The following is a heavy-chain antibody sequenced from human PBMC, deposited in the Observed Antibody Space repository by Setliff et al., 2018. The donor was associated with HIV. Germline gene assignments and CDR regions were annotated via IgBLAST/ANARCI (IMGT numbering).Heavy chain of an antibody. Sequence: KLPETLSLTCTVSGGPLSGYFWTWIRQTPDKGLEWIGDINHSGTTNYNLSLKSRTTLSLDTSKNQLSLKLTSVVAADTGLYFCARGRDASTWYLSHFYSYYYLDVWGNGTTVTVSS. V-gene: IGHV4-34*01. CDR1: GGPLSGYF. CDR2: INHSGTT. D-gene: IGHD6-13*01. CDR3: ARGRDASTWYLSHFYSYYYLDV. J-gene: IGHJ6*03.